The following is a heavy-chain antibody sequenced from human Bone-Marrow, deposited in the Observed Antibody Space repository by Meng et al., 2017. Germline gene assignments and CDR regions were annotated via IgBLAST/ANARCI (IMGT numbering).Heavy chain of an antibody. CDR3: ARASRGLSDAFDI. J-gene: IGHJ3*02. Sequence: GESLKISCAASGFTFSSYGMHWVRQAPGKGLEWVAVIWYDGSNKYYADSVKGRFTISRDNSKNTLYLQMNSLRAEDTAVYYCARASRGLSDAFDIWGQGTMATFPS. CDR2: IWYDGSNK. D-gene: IGHD3-16*02. V-gene: IGHV3-33*01. CDR1: GFTFSSYG.